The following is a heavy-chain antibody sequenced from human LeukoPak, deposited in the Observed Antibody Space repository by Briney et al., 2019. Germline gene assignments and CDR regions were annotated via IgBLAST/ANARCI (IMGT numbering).Heavy chain of an antibody. Sequence: ASVKVSCKASGYTFSSYTMSWVRQAPGQGLEWMGWINTNTGNPTYAQGFTGRFVFSLDTSVSTAYLQISSLRAEDTAVYYCARDRVLLWFGESYYFDYWRQGTLVTVSS. CDR2: INTNTGNP. V-gene: IGHV7-4-1*02. D-gene: IGHD3-10*01. CDR1: GYTFSSYT. CDR3: ARDRVLLWFGESYYFDY. J-gene: IGHJ4*02.